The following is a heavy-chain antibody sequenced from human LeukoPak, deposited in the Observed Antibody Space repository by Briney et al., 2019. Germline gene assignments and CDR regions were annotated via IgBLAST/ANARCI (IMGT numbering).Heavy chain of an antibody. CDR3: ARGGSGYYDSSGTFAY. V-gene: IGHV3-11*01. Sequence: GGSLRLSCAASGFTFSDYYMSWIRQAPGKGLEWGSYISSSGSTIYYADSVKGRFTISRDNGKNSLYLQVDSLRAEATAVYYCARGGSGYYDSSGTFAYWGQPTLATASS. CDR2: ISSSGSTI. CDR1: GFTFSDYY. D-gene: IGHD3-22*01. J-gene: IGHJ4*02.